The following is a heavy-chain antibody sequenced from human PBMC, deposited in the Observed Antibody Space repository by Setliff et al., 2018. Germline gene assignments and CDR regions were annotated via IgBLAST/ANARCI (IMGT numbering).Heavy chain of an antibody. D-gene: IGHD1-26*01. CDR3: ARSGSFGMRYWFDY. CDR1: GNSSTVFY. V-gene: IGHV1-2*02. Sequence: ASVKVSCKSSGNSSTVFYLHWVRQAPGQGLEWMGWISPHSGDTHYAQKFQSRVRMTRDTSTYAAYLELSDLTSDDTAMYYCARSGSFGMRYWFDYWGQGALVTVSS. CDR2: ISPHSGDT. J-gene: IGHJ4*02.